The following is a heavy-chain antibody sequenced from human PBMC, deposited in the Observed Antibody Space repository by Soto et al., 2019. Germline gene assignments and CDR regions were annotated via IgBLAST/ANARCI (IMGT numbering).Heavy chain of an antibody. V-gene: IGHV3-74*01. CDR2: MNSAGRTI. Sequence: EVQLVESGGGLVQPGGSLRLSCAASVFTFSDYWMHWVRQSPEKGPEWISRMNSAGRTINYADSVKGRFTISRHNTKNRVDLQLNILRVEETAVYYCARDREGDGDYRMAGWCHEATVTVS. CDR3: ARDREGDGDYRMAG. D-gene: IGHD4-17*01. J-gene: IGHJ6*02. CDR1: VFTFSDYW.